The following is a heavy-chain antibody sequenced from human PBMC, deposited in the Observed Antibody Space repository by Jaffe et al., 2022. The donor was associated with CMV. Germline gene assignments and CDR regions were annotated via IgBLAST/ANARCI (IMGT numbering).Heavy chain of an antibody. V-gene: IGHV3-11*06. J-gene: IGHJ4*02. CDR2: ISSSSSYT. CDR1: GFTFSDYY. Sequence: QVQLVESGGGLVKPGGSLRLSCAASGFTFSDYYMSWIRQAPGKGLEWVSYISSSSSYTNYADSVKGRFTISRDNAKNSLYLQMNSLRAEDTAVYYCARSMPAGPGGWYFDYWGQGTLVTVSS. D-gene: IGHD6-19*01. CDR3: ARSMPAGPGGWYFDY.